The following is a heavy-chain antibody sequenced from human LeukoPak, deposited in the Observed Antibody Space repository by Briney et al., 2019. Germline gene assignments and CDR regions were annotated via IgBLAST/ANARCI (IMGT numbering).Heavy chain of an antibody. J-gene: IGHJ4*02. V-gene: IGHV3-7*04. CDR1: GFTFSSYW. D-gene: IGHD2-15*01. Sequence: PGGSLRLSCAASGFTFSSYWMSWVRQAPGKGLEWVANIKQDGSGRYYVDSVKGRFTISRDNAKNSLYLQMNRLRAVDTGVYYCXRGPSGGNGFSYWGRGTLVTVSS. CDR3: XRGPSGGNGFSY. CDR2: IKQDGSGR.